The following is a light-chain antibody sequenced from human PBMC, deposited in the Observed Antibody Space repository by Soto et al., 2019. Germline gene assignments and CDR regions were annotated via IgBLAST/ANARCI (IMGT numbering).Light chain of an antibody. CDR2: DVS. Sequence: DIVLTQSPATLSSSPGERATLSCRASQSISSHLAWYQQKPGQAPRLLMYDVSNRATGIPARFSGSGSGTDFTLTISSLESEDFAVYYCQQRPNWPLTFGGGTKVEIK. V-gene: IGKV3-11*01. J-gene: IGKJ4*01. CDR3: QQRPNWPLT. CDR1: QSISSH.